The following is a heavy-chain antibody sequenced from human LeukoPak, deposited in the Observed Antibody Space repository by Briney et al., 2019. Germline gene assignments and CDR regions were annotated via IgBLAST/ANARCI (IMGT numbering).Heavy chain of an antibody. J-gene: IGHJ4*02. CDR3: ARARGATTVDY. CDR2: ISSGSGYI. CDR1: GFTFTSYA. D-gene: IGHD1-26*01. Sequence: AGGSLRLSCAASGFTFTSYAMNWVRQAPGKGLEWVSSISSGSGYIYYADSVKGRFTISRDNAKNSLYLQMNSLRAEDTAVYYCARARGATTVDYWGQGTLVTVSS. V-gene: IGHV3-21*01.